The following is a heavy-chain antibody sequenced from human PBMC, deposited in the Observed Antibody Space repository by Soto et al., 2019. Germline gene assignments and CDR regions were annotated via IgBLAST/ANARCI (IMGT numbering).Heavy chain of an antibody. D-gene: IGHD6-13*01. Sequence: PLETLSLTCTFSGFSISSSSYYLGWIRQPPGKGLEWIGSIYYSGSTYYNPSLKSRVTISVDTSKNQFSLKLSSVTAADTAVYYCRVDSSSWYYFDYWGQGTLVTVSS. CDR1: GFSISSSSYY. CDR3: RVDSSSWYYFDY. J-gene: IGHJ4*02. V-gene: IGHV4-39*01. CDR2: IYYSGST.